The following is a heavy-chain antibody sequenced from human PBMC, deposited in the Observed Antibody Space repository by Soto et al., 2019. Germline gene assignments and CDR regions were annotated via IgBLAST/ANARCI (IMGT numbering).Heavy chain of an antibody. J-gene: IGHJ6*03. CDR3: ARDRGYCSGGSCYSNYYYYYYMDV. V-gene: IGHV1-2*04. D-gene: IGHD2-15*01. CDR2: INPNSGGT. Sequence: RASVKVSCKASGYTFTGYYMHWVRQAPGQGLEWMGWINPNSGGTNYAQKFQGWVTMTRDTSISTAYMELSRLRSDDTAVYYCARDRGYCSGGSCYSNYYYYYYMDVWGKGTTVTVSS. CDR1: GYTFTGYY.